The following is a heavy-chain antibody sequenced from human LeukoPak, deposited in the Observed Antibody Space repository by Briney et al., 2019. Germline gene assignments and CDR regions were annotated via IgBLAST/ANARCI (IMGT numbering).Heavy chain of an antibody. Sequence: SETLSLTCTVSGGSISSSSYSWGWIRQPPGKGLEWIGSIYYSGSTYYNPSLKSRVTISVDTSKSQFSLKLNSVTAADTAVYYCARQLTSSGWYTAFDIWGQGTMVTVSS. CDR3: ARQLTSSGWYTAFDI. CDR1: GGSISSSSYS. D-gene: IGHD6-19*01. V-gene: IGHV4-39*01. J-gene: IGHJ3*02. CDR2: IYYSGST.